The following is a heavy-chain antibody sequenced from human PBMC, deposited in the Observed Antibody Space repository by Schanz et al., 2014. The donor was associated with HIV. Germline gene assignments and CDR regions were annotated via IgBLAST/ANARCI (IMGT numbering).Heavy chain of an antibody. V-gene: IGHV3-7*03. CDR3: ARDRCNSGSCGLGY. J-gene: IGHJ4*02. CDR2: IKQDGSEK. Sequence: EVQLVESGGGLLQPGRSLRLSCAASGFTFSSYWMSWVRQAPGKGLEWVANIKQDGSEKYYVDSVKGRFTISRDNAKNSLYLQMNSLRAEDTAVYYCARDRCNSGSCGLGYWGQGTLVTVSS. CDR1: GFTFSSYW. D-gene: IGHD2-15*01.